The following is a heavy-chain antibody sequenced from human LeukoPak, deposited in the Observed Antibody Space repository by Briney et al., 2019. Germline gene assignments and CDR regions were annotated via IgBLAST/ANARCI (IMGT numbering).Heavy chain of an antibody. CDR3: ARAPIVVVPAAMLYYYGMDV. J-gene: IGHJ6*02. Sequence: ASVKVPCKASGYTFTSYAMHWVRQAPGQRLEWMGWINAGNGNTKYSQKFQGRVTITRDTSASTAYMELSSLRSEDTAVYYCARAPIVVVPAAMLYYYGMDVWGQGTTVTVSS. CDR1: GYTFTSYA. V-gene: IGHV1-3*01. CDR2: INAGNGNT. D-gene: IGHD2-2*01.